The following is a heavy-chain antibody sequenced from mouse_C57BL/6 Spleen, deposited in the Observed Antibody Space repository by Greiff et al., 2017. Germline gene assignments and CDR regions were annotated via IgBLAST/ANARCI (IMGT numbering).Heavy chain of an antibody. D-gene: IGHD3-2*02. J-gene: IGHJ2*01. Sequence: VQLQQPGAELVKPGASVKLSCKASGYTFTSYWMHWVKQRPGQGLEWIGMIHPNSGSTNYNEKFKSKATLTVDKSSSTAYMQLSRLTSEDSAVFYWASDSAGHFDYWGQGTTLTVSS. V-gene: IGHV1-64*01. CDR1: GYTFTSYW. CDR2: IHPNSGST. CDR3: ASDSAGHFDY.